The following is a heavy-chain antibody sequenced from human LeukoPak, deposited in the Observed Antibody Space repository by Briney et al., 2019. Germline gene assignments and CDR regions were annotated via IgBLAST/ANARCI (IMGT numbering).Heavy chain of an antibody. CDR3: ATTSPYDSMWGAFDI. CDR2: IGAYNGNT. V-gene: IGHV1-18*01. D-gene: IGHD3-22*01. Sequence: ASVKVSCKASGYTFTSYGISWVRQAPGQGPEWMGWIGAYNGNTNYAQKLQDRVTMTTDTSTRTAYMELRSLRSDDTAVYYCATTSPYDSMWGAFDIWGQGTMVTVSS. J-gene: IGHJ3*02. CDR1: GYTFTSYG.